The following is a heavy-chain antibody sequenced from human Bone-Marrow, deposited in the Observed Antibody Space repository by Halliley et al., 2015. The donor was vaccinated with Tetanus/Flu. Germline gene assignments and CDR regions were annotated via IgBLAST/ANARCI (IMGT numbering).Heavy chain of an antibody. CDR2: IFGGGAPT. D-gene: IGHD2-15*01. J-gene: IGHJ4*02. CDR3: AKGNVVSPGNFSHLDY. Sequence: IFGGGAPTYYADSVKGRFTVSRDALKSALYLRMKKVRDDDTGVYYCAKGNVVSPGNFSHLDYWGQGTLVTVSS. V-gene: IGHV3-23*01.